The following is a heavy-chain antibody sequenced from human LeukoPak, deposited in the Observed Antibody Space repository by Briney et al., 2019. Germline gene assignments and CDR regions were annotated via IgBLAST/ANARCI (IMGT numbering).Heavy chain of an antibody. J-gene: IGHJ5*02. CDR2: IYHSGSA. CDR3: ARDPRWLTPDCTSTSCYETYFDP. D-gene: IGHD2-2*01. Sequence: SETLSLTCGVSGYSISSGYQWAWIRQSPGKGLEWIGSIYHSGSAHYNPSLKSRVTISVETSKNQFSLNMYSVTAADTAVYYCARDPRWLTPDCTSTSCYETYFDPGGQGTLVTVSS. CDR1: GYSISSGYQ. V-gene: IGHV4-38-2*02.